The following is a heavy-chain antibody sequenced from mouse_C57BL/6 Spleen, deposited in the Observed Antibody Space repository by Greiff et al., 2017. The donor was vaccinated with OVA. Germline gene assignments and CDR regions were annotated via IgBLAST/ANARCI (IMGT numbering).Heavy chain of an antibody. CDR2: INPNNGGT. CDR1: GYTFTDYY. J-gene: IGHJ1*03. V-gene: IGHV1-26*01. Sequence: EVQLQQSGPELVKPGASVKISCKASGYTFTDYYMNWVKQSHGKSLEWIGDINPNNGGTSYNQKFKGKATLTVDKSSSTAYMELRSLTSEDSAVYYCARGTYDGRFDVWGTGTTVTVSS. D-gene: IGHD2-3*01. CDR3: ARGTYDGRFDV.